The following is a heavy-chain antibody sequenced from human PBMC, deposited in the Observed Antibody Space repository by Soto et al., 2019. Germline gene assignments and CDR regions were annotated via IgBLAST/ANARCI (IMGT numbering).Heavy chain of an antibody. CDR3: AKEGYSSGWVVYYYYYGMDV. D-gene: IGHD6-19*01. Sequence: VGSLRLSCAASGFTFSSYAMSWVRQAPGKGLEWVSAISGSGGSTYYADSVKGRFTISRDNSKNTLYLQMNSLRAEDTAVYYCAKEGYSSGWVVYYYYYGMDVWGQGTTVTVSS. J-gene: IGHJ6*02. CDR1: GFTFSSYA. CDR2: ISGSGGST. V-gene: IGHV3-23*01.